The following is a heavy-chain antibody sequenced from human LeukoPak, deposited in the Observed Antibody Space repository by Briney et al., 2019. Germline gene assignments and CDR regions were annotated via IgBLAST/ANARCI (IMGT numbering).Heavy chain of an antibody. CDR3: ARGRVGGTDY. CDR2: TNTDGSGT. Sequence: GGSLRLSCAASGFTFSSYWMHWVRQAPGKGLVWVSRTNTDGSGTHYADSVKGRFTISRDNAKNTLYLQMNGLRAEDTAVYYCARGRVGGTDYWGQGTLVTVSS. D-gene: IGHD1-26*01. J-gene: IGHJ4*02. V-gene: IGHV3-74*01. CDR1: GFTFSSYW.